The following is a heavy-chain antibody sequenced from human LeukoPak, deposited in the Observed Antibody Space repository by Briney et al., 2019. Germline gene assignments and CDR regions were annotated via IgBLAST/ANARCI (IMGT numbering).Heavy chain of an antibody. J-gene: IGHJ6*03. Sequence: PGGSLRLSCAASGFTFSNYGMLWVRQAPGKGLEWVAVIWYDGSKKYYADSVKGRFTISRDDSKNTLYLQMNSLRAEDTAVYYCARAAATHEYYYYYYMDVWGKGTTVTVSS. CDR1: GFTFSNYG. V-gene: IGHV3-33*01. D-gene: IGHD1-1*01. CDR2: IWYDGSKK. CDR3: ARAAATHEYYYYYYMDV.